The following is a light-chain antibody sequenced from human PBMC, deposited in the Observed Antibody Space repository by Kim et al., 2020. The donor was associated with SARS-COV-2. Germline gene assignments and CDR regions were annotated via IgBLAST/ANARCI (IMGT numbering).Light chain of an antibody. CDR1: SGNIADTY. CDR3: RSYDISNVI. Sequence: GNTVTNACTRTSGNIADTYVKWNQQRPGSAPTIVIYEDSERPAGVPDRFSGSIDTSSSSASLTISGLKTEDEADYYCRSYDISNVIFGGGTQLTVL. J-gene: IGLJ2*01. V-gene: IGLV6-57*03. CDR2: EDS.